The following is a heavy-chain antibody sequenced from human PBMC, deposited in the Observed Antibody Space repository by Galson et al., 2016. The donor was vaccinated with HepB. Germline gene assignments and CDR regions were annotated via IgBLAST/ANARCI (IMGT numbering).Heavy chain of an antibody. CDR1: GGTFSSYA. CDR2: IIPIFGTA. J-gene: IGHJ6*02. Sequence: SVKVSCKASGGTFSSYAISWVRQAPGQGLEWMGGIIPIFGTANYAQKFQGRVTITADESTSTAYMELSSLRSEDTAVYYCARSIDIVVVAAATPFPYYGMDVWGQGTTVTVSS. V-gene: IGHV1-69*13. CDR3: ARSIDIVVVAAATPFPYYGMDV. D-gene: IGHD2-15*01.